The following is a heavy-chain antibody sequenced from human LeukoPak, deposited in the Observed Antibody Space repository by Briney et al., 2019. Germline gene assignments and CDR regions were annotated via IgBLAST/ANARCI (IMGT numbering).Heavy chain of an antibody. CDR1: GFPFSSYA. V-gene: IGHV3-23*01. J-gene: IGHJ4*02. CDR3: AKPRILYGSGWYWCSEMATTHCFDY. D-gene: IGHD6-19*01. CDR2: ISGSGGRK. Sequence: GGPLRLSCAASGFPFSSYAMSWVRQAPGKGLEWVSAISGSGGRKLYADSVKGRFTISRDNSKNTLYLQMNSLRAEDTAVYYCAKPRILYGSGWYWCSEMATTHCFDYWGQGTLVTVSS.